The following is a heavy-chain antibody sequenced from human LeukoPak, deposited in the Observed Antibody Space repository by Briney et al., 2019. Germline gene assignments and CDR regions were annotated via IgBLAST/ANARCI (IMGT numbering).Heavy chain of an antibody. Sequence: ASVKVSCKASGYTFTSYYMHWVRQAPGQGLEWMGIINPSGGSTSYAQKFQGRVTMTRDTSTSTVYMELSSLRSEDTAVYYCARDDREVIPSIDYDSPWGQGTLVTVSS. V-gene: IGHV1-46*01. J-gene: IGHJ5*02. CDR2: INPSGGST. CDR3: ARDDREVIPSIDYDSP. D-gene: IGHD3-16*01. CDR1: GYTFTSYY.